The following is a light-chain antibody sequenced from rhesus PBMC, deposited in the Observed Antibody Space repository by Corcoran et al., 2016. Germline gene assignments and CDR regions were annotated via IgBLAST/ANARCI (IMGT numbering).Light chain of an antibody. V-gene: IGLV2-23*01. J-gene: IGLJ1*01. CDR3: SSYGGRNNYI. CDR2: YVS. Sequence: QAALTQPPSVSGSPGQSVTISCTGTSSDIGGYHYVSWYQQHPGKAPKLMIYYVSKRPSGVSDRISGPKSGNTASLTISGLQAEDEADYYCSSYGGRNNYIFGGGTRLTVL. CDR1: SSDIGGYHY.